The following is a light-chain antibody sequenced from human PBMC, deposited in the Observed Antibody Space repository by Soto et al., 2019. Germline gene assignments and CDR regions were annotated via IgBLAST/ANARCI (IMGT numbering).Light chain of an antibody. V-gene: IGLV1-44*01. Sequence: QSVLTQPPSVSAAPGQKVTISCSGSSSNIGNNYVSWYQQLPGTAPKLLIYSNNQRPSGVPDRFSGSKSGTSASLAISGLQSEDEADYYCAAWDDSLNGRVFGTGTKLTVL. J-gene: IGLJ1*01. CDR1: SSNIGNNY. CDR2: SNN. CDR3: AAWDDSLNGRV.